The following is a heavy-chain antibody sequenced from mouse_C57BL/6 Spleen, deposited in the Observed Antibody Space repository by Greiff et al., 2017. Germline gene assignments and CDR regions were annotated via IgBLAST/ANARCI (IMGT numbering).Heavy chain of an antibody. Sequence: EVQLQQSGAELVRPGASVKLSCTASGFNIKDDSMHWVKQRPEQGLEWIGWIDPENGDTEYASKFQGKATITADTSSNTAYLQLSSRTSEDTAVYYCTHYGSSFAWFAYWGQGTLVTVSA. CDR2: IDPENGDT. J-gene: IGHJ3*01. V-gene: IGHV14-4*01. D-gene: IGHD1-1*01. CDR1: GFNIKDDS. CDR3: THYGSSFAWFAY.